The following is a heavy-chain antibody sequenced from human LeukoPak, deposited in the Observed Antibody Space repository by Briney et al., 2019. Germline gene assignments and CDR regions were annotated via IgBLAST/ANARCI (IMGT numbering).Heavy chain of an antibody. CDR2: INPNSGGT. D-gene: IGHD5-18*01. CDR1: GYTFTGYY. CDR3: ARVRGYSYGVFDY. Sequence: ASVTVSCKASGYTFTGYYMHWVRQAPGQGLAWMGWINPNSGGTNYAQKFQGRVTMTRETSISTAYMELSRLRSDDTAVYYCARVRGYSYGVFDYWGQGTLVTVSS. V-gene: IGHV1-2*02. J-gene: IGHJ4*02.